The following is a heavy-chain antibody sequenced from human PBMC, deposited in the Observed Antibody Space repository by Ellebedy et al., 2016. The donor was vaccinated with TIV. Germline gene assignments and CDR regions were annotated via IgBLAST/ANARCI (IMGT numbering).Heavy chain of an antibody. J-gene: IGHJ6*02. Sequence: ASVKVSXXVSGYTLTELSMHWVRQAPGKGLEWMGGFDPEDGETIYAQKFQGRVTMTEDTSTDTAYMELSSLRSEDTAVYYCATGTYQLLWREMYYYYGMDVWGQGTTVTVSS. CDR1: GYTLTELS. CDR2: FDPEDGET. D-gene: IGHD2-2*01. CDR3: ATGTYQLLWREMYYYYGMDV. V-gene: IGHV1-24*01.